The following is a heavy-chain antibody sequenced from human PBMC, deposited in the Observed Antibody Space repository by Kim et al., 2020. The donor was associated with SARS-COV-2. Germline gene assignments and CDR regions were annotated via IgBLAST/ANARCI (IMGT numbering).Heavy chain of an antibody. CDR1: GYTFTSYD. CDR2: MNPNSGNT. J-gene: IGHJ6*02. D-gene: IGHD6-13*01. Sequence: ASVKVSCKASGYTFTSYDINWVRQATGQGLEWMGWMNPNSGNTGYAQKFQGRVTMTRNISISTAYMELSSLRSEDTAVYYCARVYVPHGIAAAGYYYYYGMDVWSQGTTVTVSS. V-gene: IGHV1-8*01. CDR3: ARVYVPHGIAAAGYYYYYGMDV.